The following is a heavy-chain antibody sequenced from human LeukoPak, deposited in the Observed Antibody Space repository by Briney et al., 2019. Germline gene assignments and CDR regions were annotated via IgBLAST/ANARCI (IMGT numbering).Heavy chain of an antibody. D-gene: IGHD3-10*01. Sequence: ASVKVSCKASGGTFSSYAISWVRQAPGQGLEWMGGIIPIFGTANYAQKFQDRVTITADESTSTAYMELSSLRSEDTAVYYCARERYYYGSGSYYKDYYYGMDVWGQGTTVTVSS. CDR1: GGTFSSYA. CDR2: IIPIFGTA. J-gene: IGHJ6*02. V-gene: IGHV1-69*13. CDR3: ARERYYYGSGSYYKDYYYGMDV.